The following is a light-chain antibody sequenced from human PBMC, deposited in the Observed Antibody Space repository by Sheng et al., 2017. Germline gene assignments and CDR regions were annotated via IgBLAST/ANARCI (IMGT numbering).Light chain of an antibody. CDR1: QDIGSS. Sequence: IQMTQSPSSLPASIGDRVSFTCRASQDIGSSLAWYQHRPGSPPKLLIYDTSSLKSGVPSRFSGSGSGTDFTLTISSLQSEDFATYYCQQFNDDSLTFGAGTTVEIK. V-gene: IGKV1D-13*01. J-gene: IGKJ4*01. CDR3: QQFNDDSLT. CDR2: DTS.